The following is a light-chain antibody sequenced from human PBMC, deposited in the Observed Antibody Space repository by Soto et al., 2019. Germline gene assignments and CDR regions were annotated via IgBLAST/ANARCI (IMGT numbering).Light chain of an antibody. J-gene: IGKJ1*01. CDR1: QSLLYSNGYNY. CDR3: MQSLQTTWT. V-gene: IGKV2-28*01. CDR2: LGS. Sequence: DIVMTQSPLSLPVTPGEPASISCRSSQSLLYSNGYNYLDWYLQKPGQSPQLLIYLGSNRASGVXDXXRGSGSGTDFTLTISRVEAEDVGVYYCMQSLQTTWTFGQGAKVEI.